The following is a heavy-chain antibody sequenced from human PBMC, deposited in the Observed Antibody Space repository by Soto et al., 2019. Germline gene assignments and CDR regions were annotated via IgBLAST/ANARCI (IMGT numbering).Heavy chain of an antibody. CDR1: GDSVSSNSAA. J-gene: IGHJ6*02. CDR2: TYYRSKWYN. V-gene: IGHV6-1*01. Sequence: KQSQTLSLTCAISGDSVSSNSAAWNWIRQSPSRGLEWLGRTYYRSKWYNDYAVSVKSRITINPDTSKNQFSQQLNSVTPEDTAVDYCARDGDVLRYFDWLNGMDVWGQGTTVTVSS. D-gene: IGHD3-9*01. CDR3: ARDGDVLRYFDWLNGMDV.